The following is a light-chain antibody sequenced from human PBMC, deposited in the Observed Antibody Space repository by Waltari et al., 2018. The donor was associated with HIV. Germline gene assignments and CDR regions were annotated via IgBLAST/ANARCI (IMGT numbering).Light chain of an antibody. CDR1: QSVGSN. Sequence: EILMTQSPATVSVSLGDRATLSRRASQSVGSNLAWYQQKPGQAHRLLNYGACTSAPTFPAMCSGTGFGTDFTLSISSLQSEDFALYYCQQYNNWPLTFGGGTKVQI. CDR2: GAC. J-gene: IGKJ4*01. V-gene: IGKV3-15*01. CDR3: QQYNNWPLT.